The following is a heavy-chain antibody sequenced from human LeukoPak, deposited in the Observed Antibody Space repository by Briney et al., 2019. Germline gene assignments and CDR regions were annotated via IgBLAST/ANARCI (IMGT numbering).Heavy chain of an antibody. Sequence: GGSLRLSCAASGFTFSSYAMSWVRQAPGKGLEWISYISTSGSHTKYADSVKGRFTISRDNAKNSLFLQMNSLRAEDTAVYYCARDGLTVVTQQDYWGQGTLVTVTS. D-gene: IGHD4-23*01. CDR1: GFTFSSYA. CDR2: ISTSGSHT. V-gene: IGHV3-11*05. J-gene: IGHJ4*02. CDR3: ARDGLTVVTQQDY.